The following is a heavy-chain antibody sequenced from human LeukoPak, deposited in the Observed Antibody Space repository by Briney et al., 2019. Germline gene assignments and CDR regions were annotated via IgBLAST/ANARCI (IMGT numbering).Heavy chain of an antibody. CDR1: GFTFDDYA. V-gene: IGHV3-9*03. J-gene: IGHJ4*02. D-gene: IGHD3-22*01. Sequence: PGGSLRLSCAASGFTFDDYAMHWVRQAPGKGLEWVSGISWNSGSIGYADSVKGRFTISRDNAKNSLYLQMNSLRAEDMALYYCARSDSSGYYLSCFDYWGQGTLVTVSS. CDR2: ISWNSGSI. CDR3: ARSDSSGYYLSCFDY.